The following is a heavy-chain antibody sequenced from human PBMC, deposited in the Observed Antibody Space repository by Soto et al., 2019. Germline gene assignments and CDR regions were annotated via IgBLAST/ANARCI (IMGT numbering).Heavy chain of an antibody. CDR1: GFTFSSYS. V-gene: IGHV3-48*02. Sequence: EVQLVESGGGLVQPGGSLRLSCAASGFTFSSYSMNWVRQAPGKGLEWVSYISSSSSTIYYGDSVKGRFTISRDNAKNSLYLQMNSLRDEDTAVYYCARVSEEQWLNPSSHWFDPLGQGTLVTVSS. CDR2: ISSSSSTI. CDR3: ARVSEEQWLNPSSHWFDP. D-gene: IGHD6-19*01. J-gene: IGHJ5*02.